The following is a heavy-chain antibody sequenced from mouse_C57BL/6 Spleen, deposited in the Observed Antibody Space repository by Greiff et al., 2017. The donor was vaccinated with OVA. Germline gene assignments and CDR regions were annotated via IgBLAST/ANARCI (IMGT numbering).Heavy chain of an antibody. CDR1: GFTFTDYG. D-gene: IGHD2-4*01. V-gene: IGHV5-15*01. J-gene: IGHJ4*01. CDR2: ISPLAYST. Sequence: EVQLLESGGGLVQPGGSLKLSCAASGFTFTDYGMAWVRQAPRQGPEWVAFISPLAYSTYYADTVTGRFTITRENSKTTLYLEMGSLRAEDTAMYYCARGDDYDNAMEYWGKGTTVTVSS. CDR3: ARGDDYDNAMEY.